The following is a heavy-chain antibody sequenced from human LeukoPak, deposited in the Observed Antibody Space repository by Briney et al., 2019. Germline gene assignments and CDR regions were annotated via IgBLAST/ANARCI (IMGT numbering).Heavy chain of an antibody. Sequence: GGSLRLSCAASGFTFSSYWMSWVRQAPGKGLEWVANIKQDGSEKYYVDSVKGRFAISRDNAKNSLYLQMNSLRAEGTAVYYCARLEYDYVWGSPFDYWGQGTLVTVSS. CDR1: GFTFSSYW. CDR2: IKQDGSEK. CDR3: ARLEYDYVWGSPFDY. D-gene: IGHD3-16*01. V-gene: IGHV3-7*01. J-gene: IGHJ4*02.